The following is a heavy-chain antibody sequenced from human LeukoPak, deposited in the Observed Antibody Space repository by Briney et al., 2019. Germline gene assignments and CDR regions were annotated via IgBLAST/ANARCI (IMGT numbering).Heavy chain of an antibody. CDR3: ARYRYASEGATSIDY. V-gene: IGHV1-2*06. Sequence: GASVKVSCKASGYTFTGDYMHWVRQAPGQGLEWMGRINPNSGGTNYAQKFQGRVTMTRDTSISTAYMELSRLRSDDTAVYYCARYRYASEGATSIDYWGQGPLVTVSS. D-gene: IGHD1-26*01. CDR2: INPNSGGT. CDR1: GYTFTGDY. J-gene: IGHJ4*02.